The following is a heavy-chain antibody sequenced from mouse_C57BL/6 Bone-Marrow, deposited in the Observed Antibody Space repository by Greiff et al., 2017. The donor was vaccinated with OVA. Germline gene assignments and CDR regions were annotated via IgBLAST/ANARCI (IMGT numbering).Heavy chain of an antibody. CDR3: ARSGKYERRIFDY. Sequence: VQLQQSGPELVKPGASVKISCKASGYAFSSSWMNWVKQRPGKGLEWIGRIYPGDGDTNYNGKFKGKATLTADKSSSTAYMQLSSLTSEDSAVYFCARSGKYERRIFDYWGQGTTLTVSS. CDR1: GYAFSSSW. CDR2: IYPGDGDT. D-gene: IGHD2-3*01. V-gene: IGHV1-82*01. J-gene: IGHJ2*01.